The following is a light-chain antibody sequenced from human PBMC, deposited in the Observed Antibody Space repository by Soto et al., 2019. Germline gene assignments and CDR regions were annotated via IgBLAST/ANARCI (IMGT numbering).Light chain of an antibody. CDR3: FSYTTISTLV. CDR2: EVS. V-gene: IGLV2-14*01. J-gene: IGLJ3*02. Sequence: QSALTKPASVSGSGGQSITISSTGTSSDVGGYNYVSWYQQHPAKAPKLVIYEVSNRPSGDSHRFSGSKSGNTASLTISGLQSEDESDYYCFSYTTISTLVFGGGTKLTVL. CDR1: SSDVGGYNY.